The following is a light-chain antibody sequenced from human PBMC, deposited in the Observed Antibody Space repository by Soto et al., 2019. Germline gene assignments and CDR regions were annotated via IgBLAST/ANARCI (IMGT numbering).Light chain of an antibody. CDR3: QQYNKCPLLT. CDR2: GAS. V-gene: IGKV3-15*01. J-gene: IGKJ4*01. Sequence: EIVMTQSPATLSVSPGERATLSCRASQSVSSNLAWYQQKPGQAPRLLIYGASTRATGIPARFSGSGSGTEFTLTISSLQSEDFAVYYCQQYNKCPLLTFAGGTKVDIX. CDR1: QSVSSN.